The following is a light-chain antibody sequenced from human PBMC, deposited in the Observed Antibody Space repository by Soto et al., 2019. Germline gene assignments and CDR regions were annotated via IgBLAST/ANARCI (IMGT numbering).Light chain of an antibody. V-gene: IGLV1-51*01. CDR1: SSNIGGNS. J-gene: IGLJ1*01. Sequence: QSVMTQPPSVSAAPGQKVTISCSGSSSNIGGNSVSWYQQLPGTAPKLLIYDDNKRPSGIPDRFSGSKSGTSATLGITGFQTGDEADYYCGSWDSSLSPDVFGTGTKLTVL. CDR3: GSWDSSLSPDV. CDR2: DDN.